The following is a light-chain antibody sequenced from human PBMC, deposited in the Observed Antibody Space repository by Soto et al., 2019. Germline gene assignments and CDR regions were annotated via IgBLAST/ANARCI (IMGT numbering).Light chain of an antibody. J-gene: IGLJ2*01. CDR1: SSDVGGYNY. CDR3: CSYTTTNTLV. CDR2: GVT. V-gene: IGLV2-14*01. Sequence: QSALTQPASVSGCPGQSIAISCTGTSSDVGGYNYVSWYQQHPGKAPKVIIYGVTHRPSGVSNRFSGSKSVNTASLTISGLQAEDEADYYCCSYTTTNTLVFGGGTKLTVL.